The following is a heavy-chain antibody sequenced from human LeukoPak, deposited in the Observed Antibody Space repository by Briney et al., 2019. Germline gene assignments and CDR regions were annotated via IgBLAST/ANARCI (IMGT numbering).Heavy chain of an antibody. CDR3: ARGRLEYVWGSYRPYYFDY. J-gene: IGHJ4*02. CDR1: GGSFSGYY. Sequence: PSETLSLTCAVYGGSFSGYYWSWIRQPPGKGLEWIGEIDHSGSTNYNPSLKSRVTISVDTPKSQFSLKLSSVTAADTAVYYCARGRLEYVWGSYRPYYFDYWGQGTLVTVSS. V-gene: IGHV4-34*01. D-gene: IGHD3-16*02. CDR2: IDHSGST.